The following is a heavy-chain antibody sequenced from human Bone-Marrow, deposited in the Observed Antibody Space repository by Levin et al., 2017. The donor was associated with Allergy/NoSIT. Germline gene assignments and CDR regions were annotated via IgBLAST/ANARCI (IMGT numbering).Heavy chain of an antibody. CDR2: ISSSSSYI. Sequence: GKSLKISCAASGFTFSSYSMNWVRQAPGKGLEWVSSISSSSSYIYYADSVKGRFTISRDNAKNSLYLQMNSLRAEDTAVYYCARRLYSSSWATITFDYWGQGTLVTVSS. CDR3: ARRLYSSSWATITFDY. V-gene: IGHV3-21*01. CDR1: GFTFSSYS. J-gene: IGHJ4*02. D-gene: IGHD6-13*01.